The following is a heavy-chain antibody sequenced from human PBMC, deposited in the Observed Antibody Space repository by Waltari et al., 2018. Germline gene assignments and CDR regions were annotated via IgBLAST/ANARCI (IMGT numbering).Heavy chain of an antibody. J-gene: IGHJ5*02. CDR1: GYTFTTYD. V-gene: IGHV1-8*03. CDR2: MNPNSGNT. CDR3: ARALNYDDFWSGYPNWFDP. Sequence: QVQLVQSGAEVKKPGASVKVSCKASGYTFTTYDINWVRQATGQGLEWMGYMNPNSGNTAYAQKFQGRVTISTNTSIDTVYLEVSSLRFEDTAVYYCARALNYDDFWSGYPNWFDPWGQGTLVTVSS. D-gene: IGHD3-3*01.